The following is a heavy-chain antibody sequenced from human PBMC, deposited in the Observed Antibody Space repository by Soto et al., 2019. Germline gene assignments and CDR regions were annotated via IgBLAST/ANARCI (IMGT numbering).Heavy chain of an antibody. J-gene: IGHJ4*02. D-gene: IGHD5-12*01. CDR3: ARGPAIVASYHFDY. Sequence: QVQLVQSGAEVKKPGASVKVSCKASGYTFSNYGINWVRQAPGQGLEWMGWISAYNGNTNYAQKLQGRVTMTTDTSTSTAYMEWRSLRSDDTAVDYCARGPAIVASYHFDYWGQGSLVTVSS. V-gene: IGHV1-18*01. CDR1: GYTFSNYG. CDR2: ISAYNGNT.